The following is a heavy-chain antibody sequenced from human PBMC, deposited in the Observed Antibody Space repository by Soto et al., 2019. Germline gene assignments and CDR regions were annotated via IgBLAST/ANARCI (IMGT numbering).Heavy chain of an antibody. Sequence: PSETLSLTCTVSGGSISSGDYYWSWIRQPPGKGLEWIGYIYYSGSTYYNPSLKSRVTISVDTSNNQLSLKLSSVTAADTAVYYCARVEYDILATANWFDPWGQGTLVTVSS. V-gene: IGHV4-30-4*01. CDR3: ARVEYDILATANWFDP. J-gene: IGHJ5*02. D-gene: IGHD3-9*01. CDR2: IYYSGST. CDR1: GGSISSGDYY.